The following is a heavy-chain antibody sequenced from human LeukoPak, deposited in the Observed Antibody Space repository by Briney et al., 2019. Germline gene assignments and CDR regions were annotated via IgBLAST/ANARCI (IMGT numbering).Heavy chain of an antibody. CDR3: ARELGRYYYDSSGYYPPLY. V-gene: IGHV1-2*02. Sequence: ASVKVSCKASGYTFTGYYMHWVRQAPGQGLEWMGWIDPNSGGTNYAQKFQGRVTMTRDTSISTACMELSRLRSDDTAVYYCARELGRYYYDSSGYYPPLYWGQGTLVTVSS. J-gene: IGHJ4*02. CDR2: IDPNSGGT. CDR1: GYTFTGYY. D-gene: IGHD3-22*01.